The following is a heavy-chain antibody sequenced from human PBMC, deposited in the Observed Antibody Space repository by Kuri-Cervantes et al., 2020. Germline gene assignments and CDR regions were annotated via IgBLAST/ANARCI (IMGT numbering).Heavy chain of an antibody. Sequence: ASVKVSCKVSGYTLTELSMHWVRQAPGQGLEWLGIINLSGGSTSYAQKFQGRVTMTRDTSTSTFYMEVSSLRSEDTAVYYCARDIGGNGYNYVDYWGQGTLVTVSS. V-gene: IGHV1-46*01. CDR2: INLSGGST. D-gene: IGHD5-24*01. CDR1: GYTLTELS. J-gene: IGHJ4*02. CDR3: ARDIGGNGYNYVDY.